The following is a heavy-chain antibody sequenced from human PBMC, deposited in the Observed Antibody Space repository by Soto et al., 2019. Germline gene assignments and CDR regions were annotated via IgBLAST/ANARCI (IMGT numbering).Heavy chain of an antibody. V-gene: IGHV1-18*01. CDR3: ARDFTGWPPDGVDY. Sequence: ASAKVSCKASGYTFTSNASSWVRQAPGKGLEWMGWISAYNGNTNYGQNLRGRVTMTTDASTRTAYMELRSLRYDDTAMYYCARDFTGWPPDGVDYWGQGTQVTVFS. D-gene: IGHD3-16*01. CDR1: GYTFTSNA. CDR2: ISAYNGNT. J-gene: IGHJ4*02.